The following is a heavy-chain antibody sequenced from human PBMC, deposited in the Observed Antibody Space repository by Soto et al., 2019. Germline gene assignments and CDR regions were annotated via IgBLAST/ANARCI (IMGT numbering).Heavy chain of an antibody. J-gene: IGHJ4*02. CDR2: LLSNGNT. CDR3: SRGMAKNYFDR. V-gene: IGHV3-53*04. CDR1: GFFVSSNY. Sequence: EVQLVESGGGLVHPGGSLRLSCAASGFFVSSNYMSWVRQAPGKGLEWVSLLLSNGNTFYADSVKGRFTISRHNSKNTLFLQMNSLRPEDTAIYYCSRGMAKNYFDRWGQGTLVTVSS.